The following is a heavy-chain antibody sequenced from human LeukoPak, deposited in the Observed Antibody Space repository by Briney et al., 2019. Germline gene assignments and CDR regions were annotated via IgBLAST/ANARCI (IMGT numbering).Heavy chain of an antibody. V-gene: IGHV4-39*01. CDR2: IYYSGST. CDR3: ARAVAGEPWNAFDI. CDR1: GGSISSSSYY. D-gene: IGHD1-14*01. J-gene: IGHJ3*02. Sequence: SETLSLTCTVSGGSISSSSYYWGWIRQPPGEGLEWIGSIYYSGSTYYNPSLKSRVTISVDTSKNQCSLKLSSATAADTAVYYCARAVAGEPWNAFDIWGQGTMVTVSS.